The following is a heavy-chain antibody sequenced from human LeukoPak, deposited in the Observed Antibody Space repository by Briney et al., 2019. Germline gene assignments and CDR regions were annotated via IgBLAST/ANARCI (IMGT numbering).Heavy chain of an antibody. Sequence: SETLSLTCTVSGGSISSYYWSWIRQPPGKGLEWIAYIYYSGSTNHNPSLRSRVTISVDTSKNQFSLKVSSVTAADTAVYYCARTPGLLSAFDIWGQGTMVTVSS. CDR2: IYYSGST. CDR3: ARTPGLLSAFDI. CDR1: GGSISSYY. J-gene: IGHJ3*02. V-gene: IGHV4-59*01. D-gene: IGHD6-19*01.